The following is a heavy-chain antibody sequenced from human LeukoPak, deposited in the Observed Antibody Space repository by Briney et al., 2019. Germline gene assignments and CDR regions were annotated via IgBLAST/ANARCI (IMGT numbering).Heavy chain of an antibody. D-gene: IGHD5-12*01. CDR3: VRDSPGYGAYDFD. CDR1: GFTFSNIW. J-gene: IGHJ4*02. V-gene: IGHV3-7*05. Sequence: PGGSLRLSCAASGFTFSNIWMSWVRQAPGKGLEWMANIKQDGSEKYYVDSVKGRFTISRDNAKNSLYLQMNSLRAEDTAVYYCVRDSPGYGAYDFDWGQGTLVTVPS. CDR2: IKQDGSEK.